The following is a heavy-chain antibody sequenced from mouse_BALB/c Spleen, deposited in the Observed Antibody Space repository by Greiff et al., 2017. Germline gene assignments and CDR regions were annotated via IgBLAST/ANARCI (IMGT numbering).Heavy chain of an antibody. V-gene: IGHV2-6-7*01. J-gene: IGHJ3*01. Sequence: QVQLKQSGPGLVAPSQSLSITCTVSGFSLTGYGVNWVRQPPGKGLEWLGMIWGDGSTDYNSALKSRLSISKDNSKSQVFLKMNSLQTDDTARYYCARGPYDGRSSWFAYWGQGTLVTVSA. CDR1: GFSLTGYG. D-gene: IGHD2-12*01. CDR2: IWGDGST. CDR3: ARGPYDGRSSWFAY.